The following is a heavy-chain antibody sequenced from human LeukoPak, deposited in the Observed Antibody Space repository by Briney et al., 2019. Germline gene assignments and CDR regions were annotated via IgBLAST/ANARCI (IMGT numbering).Heavy chain of an antibody. J-gene: IGHJ6*03. D-gene: IGHD1-7*01. Sequence: GASVKVSCKASGGTFSSYGISWVRQAPGQGLEWMGWISAYNGNTNYAQKLQGRVTMTTDTSTSTAYMELRSLRSDDTAAYYCARGGFGELSFYYYYMDVWGKGTTVTISS. V-gene: IGHV1-18*01. CDR3: ARGGFGELSFYYYYMDV. CDR1: GGTFSSYG. CDR2: ISAYNGNT.